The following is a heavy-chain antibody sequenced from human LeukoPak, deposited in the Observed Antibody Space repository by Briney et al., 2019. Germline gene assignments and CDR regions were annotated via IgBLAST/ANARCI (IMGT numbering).Heavy chain of an antibody. Sequence: GGSLRLSCAASGFTFNDYAINWVRQAPGKGLEWVSVISGGTGGSTYYADSVRGRFTISRDNSKNTLYLQMNSLRAEDTAVYYCAKRGSSSWTQFDYWGQGTLVTVSS. CDR1: GFTFNDYA. J-gene: IGHJ4*02. D-gene: IGHD6-13*01. CDR3: AKRGSSSWTQFDY. CDR2: ISGGTGGST. V-gene: IGHV3-23*01.